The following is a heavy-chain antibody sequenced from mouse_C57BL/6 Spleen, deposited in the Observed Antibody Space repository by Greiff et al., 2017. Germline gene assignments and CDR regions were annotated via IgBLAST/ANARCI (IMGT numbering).Heavy chain of an antibody. CDR1: GYSFTGYF. D-gene: IGHD1-1*01. CDR3: ARSFTTVVATHWYFDV. J-gene: IGHJ1*03. Sequence: VQLQQSGPELVKPGDSVKISCKASGYSFTGYFMNWVMQSHGKSLEWIGRINPYNGDTFYNQKFKGKATLTVDKSSSTAHMELRSLTSEDSAVYYCARSFTTVVATHWYFDVWGTGTTVTVSS. CDR2: INPYNGDT. V-gene: IGHV1-20*01.